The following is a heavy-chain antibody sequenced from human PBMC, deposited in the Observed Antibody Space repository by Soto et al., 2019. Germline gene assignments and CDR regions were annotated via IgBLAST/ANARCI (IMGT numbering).Heavy chain of an antibody. D-gene: IGHD1-26*01. J-gene: IGHJ4*02. CDR3: VRGYQSFDC. V-gene: IGHV4-4*02. CDR1: GGSISSNNW. CDR2: IFHSGST. Sequence: PSETLSLTCAVSGGSISSNNWWSWVRQPPGKGLEWIGEIFHSGSTHYSPSLKSRVTISVDKSKNQFSLKLTSVTAADTAVYYCVRGYQSFDCCGEGTVVTVSS.